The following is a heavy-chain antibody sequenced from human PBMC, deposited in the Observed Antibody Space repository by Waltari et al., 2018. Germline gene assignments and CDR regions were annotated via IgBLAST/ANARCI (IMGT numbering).Heavy chain of an antibody. V-gene: IGHV1-46*01. J-gene: IGHJ5*02. CDR2: INPSGGST. D-gene: IGHD2-15*01. CDR3: ARERSGVAATLRGFDP. Sequence: QVQLVQAGAEVKKPGASVKVFCKASGYTFTSYSMPWVRQAPGQGLEWMGIINPSGGSTSYAQKFQGRVTMTRDTSKSTVYMELSSLRSEDTAVYYCARERSGVAATLRGFDPWGQGTLVTVSS. CDR1: GYTFTSYS.